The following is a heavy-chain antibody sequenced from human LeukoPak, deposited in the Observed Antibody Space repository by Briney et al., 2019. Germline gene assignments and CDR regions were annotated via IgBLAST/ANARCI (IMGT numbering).Heavy chain of an antibody. J-gene: IGHJ4*02. CDR1: GFTFSSYA. D-gene: IGHD5-18*01. Sequence: RPGGSLRLSCAASGFTFSSYAMSWVRQAPGKGLEWVSAISGSGGSTYYADSVKGRFTISRDNSKNMLYLQMNSLRAEDTAVYYCAKDVYSYGYGEADYWGQGTLVTVSS. CDR2: ISGSGGST. CDR3: AKDVYSYGYGEADY. V-gene: IGHV3-23*01.